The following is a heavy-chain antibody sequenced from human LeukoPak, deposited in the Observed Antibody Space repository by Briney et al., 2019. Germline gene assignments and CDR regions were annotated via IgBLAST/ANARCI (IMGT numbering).Heavy chain of an antibody. CDR2: IYHSGST. V-gene: IGHV4-38-2*02. CDR3: ARVSISHFDY. Sequence: PSETLSLTCTVSGYSISSGYYWGWIRQPPGKGLEWIGSIYHSGSTYYNPSLKSRVTISVDTSKNQFSLKLSSVTAADTAVYYCARVSISHFDYWGQGTLVTVSS. J-gene: IGHJ4*02. D-gene: IGHD2/OR15-2a*01. CDR1: GYSISSGYY.